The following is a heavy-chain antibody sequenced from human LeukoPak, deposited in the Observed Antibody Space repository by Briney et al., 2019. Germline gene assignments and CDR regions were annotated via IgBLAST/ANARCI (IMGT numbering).Heavy chain of an antibody. J-gene: IGHJ4*02. CDR1: GYTFTSYD. Sequence: ASVKVSCKASGYTFTSYDINWVRQATGQGLEWMGWMNPNSGNTGYAQKFQGRVTITRDTSASTAYMELSSLRSEDTAVYFCARAVARITIIRGFDYWGQGTLVTVSS. CDR3: ARAVARITIIRGFDY. V-gene: IGHV1-8*03. CDR2: MNPNSGNT. D-gene: IGHD3-10*01.